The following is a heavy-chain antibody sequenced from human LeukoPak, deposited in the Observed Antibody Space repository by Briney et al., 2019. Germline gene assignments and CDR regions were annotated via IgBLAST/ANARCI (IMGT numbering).Heavy chain of an antibody. J-gene: IGHJ4*02. CDR3: ARGRTILGY. Sequence: SETLSLTCAVYGGSFSGYYWSWIRQPPGKGLEWIGEINHSGSTNYNPSLKSRVTISVDTSKNQFSRKLSSVTAADTAVYYCARGRTILGYWGQGTLVTVSS. V-gene: IGHV4-34*01. CDR2: INHSGST. CDR1: GGSFSGYY.